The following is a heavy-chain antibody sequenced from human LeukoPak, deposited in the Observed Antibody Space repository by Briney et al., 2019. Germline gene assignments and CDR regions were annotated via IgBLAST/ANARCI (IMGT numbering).Heavy chain of an antibody. D-gene: IGHD1-26*01. CDR3: ARDLGIVGATTSYYYYMDV. CDR2: IIPIFGTA. CDR1: GGTFSSYA. Sequence: SVKVSCKASGGTFSSYAISWVRQAPGQGLEWMGRIIPIFGTANYAQKFQGRVTITTDESTSTAYMGLSSLRSEDTAVYYCARDLGIVGATTSYYYYMDVWGKGTTVTVSS. V-gene: IGHV1-69*05. J-gene: IGHJ6*03.